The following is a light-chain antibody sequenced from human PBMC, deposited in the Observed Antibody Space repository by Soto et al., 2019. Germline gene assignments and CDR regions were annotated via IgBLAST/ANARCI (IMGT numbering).Light chain of an antibody. J-gene: IGLJ1*01. V-gene: IGLV1-51*01. CDR1: NSNIGNNY. CDR3: GTRDSSRIGYV. CDR2: DNN. Sequence: HSGIEQPPPGSAAPGKKDTISCSGSNSNIGNNYVSWYQQLPGTAPKLLIYDNNKRPSGIPDRFSGSKSGTSATLDITGLQTGDEADYYCGTRDSSRIGYVFGTGTKVTVL.